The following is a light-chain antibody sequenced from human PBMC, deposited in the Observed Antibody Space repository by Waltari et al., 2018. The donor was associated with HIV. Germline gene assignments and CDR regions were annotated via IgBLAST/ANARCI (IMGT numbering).Light chain of an antibody. CDR2: SAS. V-gene: IGKV1-39*01. J-gene: IGKJ3*01. CDR3: QGRFS. Sequence: DIQMTQSPSSLSASVGDRVTITCRASQSISNNLNWYQQKLGKAPKLLIYSASILESGFPARFSGSGSGTDFTLTISGLQPEDFATYYCQGRFSFGPGTKVDIK. CDR1: QSISNN.